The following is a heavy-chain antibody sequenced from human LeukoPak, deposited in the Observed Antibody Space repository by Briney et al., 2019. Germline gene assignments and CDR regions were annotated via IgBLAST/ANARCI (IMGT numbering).Heavy chain of an antibody. CDR1: GFTFSLYA. D-gene: IGHD4-17*01. V-gene: IGHV3-23*01. CDR2: ISGSGDNT. J-gene: IGHJ5*02. CDR3: AKESTVTPGNVNWFDP. Sequence: GGSLRLSCAASGFTFSLYAMSWVRQTPGRGLEWISTISGSGDNTYYAESVKGRFAISRDNSRNTLYLRMKSLRAEDTAMYYCAKESTVTPGNVNWFDPWGQGTLVTVSS.